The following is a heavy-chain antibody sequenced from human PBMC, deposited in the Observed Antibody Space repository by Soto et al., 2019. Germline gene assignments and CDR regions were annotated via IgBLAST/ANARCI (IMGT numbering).Heavy chain of an antibody. D-gene: IGHD3-16*02. Sequence: GGTLRLSCTASGFTFGNYAMNWVRQAPGKGLEWVSSISGNSGNTYFADSVKGRFTISRDNSKNTLYLQLNSLRADDTAVYYCAKVPLSRRYFDSWGQGTLVTV. J-gene: IGHJ4*02. CDR2: ISGNSGNT. V-gene: IGHV3-23*01. CDR3: AKVPLSRRYFDS. CDR1: GFTFGNYA.